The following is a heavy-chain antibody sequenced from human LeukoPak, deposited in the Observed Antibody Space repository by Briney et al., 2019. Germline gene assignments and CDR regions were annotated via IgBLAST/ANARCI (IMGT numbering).Heavy chain of an antibody. CDR2: IIPIFGTA. V-gene: IGHV1-69*13. J-gene: IGHJ4*02. Sequence: GASVKVSCKASGGTFSSYAISWVRQAPGQGLEWMGGIIPIFGTANYAQKFQGRVTITADESTSTAYMELSSLRSEDTAVYYCARAGTGYSSSWYGPGSTNFDYWGQGTLVTVSS. CDR1: GGTFSSYA. D-gene: IGHD6-13*01. CDR3: ARAGTGYSSSWYGPGSTNFDY.